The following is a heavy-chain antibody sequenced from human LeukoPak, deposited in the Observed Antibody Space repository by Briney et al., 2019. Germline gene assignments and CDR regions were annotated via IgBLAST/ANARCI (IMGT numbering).Heavy chain of an antibody. CDR2: FDPEDGET. Sequence: ASVKVSCKVSGYTLTELSMHWVRQAPGKGLEWMGGFDPEDGETIYAQKFQGRVTITADESTSTAYMELSSLRSEDTAVYYCASFTIFGVVTKGYYFDYWGQGTLVTVSS. J-gene: IGHJ4*02. D-gene: IGHD3-3*01. CDR1: GYTLTELS. V-gene: IGHV1-24*01. CDR3: ASFTIFGVVTKGYYFDY.